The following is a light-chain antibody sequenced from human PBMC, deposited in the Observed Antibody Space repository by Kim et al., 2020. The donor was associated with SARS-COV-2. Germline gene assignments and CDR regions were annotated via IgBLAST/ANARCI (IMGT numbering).Light chain of an antibody. CDR3: SSRDSTGDHVV. CDR1: GLRNYD. J-gene: IGLJ3*02. CDR2: GKY. Sequence: ALGQTVRLTCQGDGLRNYDATWYQQRPGQAPTLVLYGKYDRPSGIPDRFSGSASGNTASLTITGAQAEDEGDYYCSSRDSTGDHVVFGGGTQLTVL. V-gene: IGLV3-19*01.